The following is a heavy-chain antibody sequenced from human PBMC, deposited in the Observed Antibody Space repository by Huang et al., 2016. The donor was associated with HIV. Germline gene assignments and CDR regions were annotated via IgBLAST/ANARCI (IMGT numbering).Heavy chain of an antibody. V-gene: IGHV3-23*01. Sequence: EVQLLESGGGLEQPGGSLRLSCTASGFPFMGYAMSWVRQPPGEGLGWVSIISGSGGTTYYADSGKGRFTISRDNSNNTLYLQMDNLRAEDTALYYCAKYWGSSGYSPLEYWGQGTLLTVSS. CDR2: ISGSGGTT. J-gene: IGHJ4*02. CDR3: AKYWGSSGYSPLEY. CDR1: GFPFMGYA. D-gene: IGHD3-22*01.